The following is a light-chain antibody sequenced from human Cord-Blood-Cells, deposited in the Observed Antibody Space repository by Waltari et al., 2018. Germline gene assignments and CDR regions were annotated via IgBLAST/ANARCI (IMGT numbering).Light chain of an antibody. CDR3: SSYTSISTLV. J-gene: IGLJ2*01. CDR1: SRDVGGYNY. Sequence: QSALTQPASVSGSPGQSITISCTGTSRDVGGYNYVSWYQQHPGKAPKLMIYDVSNRPSGVSNRFSGSKSGNTASLTISGLQAEDEADYYCSSYTSISTLVFGGGTKLTVL. CDR2: DVS. V-gene: IGLV2-14*01.